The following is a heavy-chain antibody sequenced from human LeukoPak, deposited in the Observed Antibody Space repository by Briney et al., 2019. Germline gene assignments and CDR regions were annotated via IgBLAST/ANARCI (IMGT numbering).Heavy chain of an antibody. CDR1: GFTFSDYY. CDR2: ISSSGSTI. Sequence: GGSLRLSCAASGFTFSDYYMSWIRQAPGKGLEWVSYISSSGSTIYYADSVKGRFTISRDNAKNSLYLQMNSLRAEDTAVYYCAREIVSLYSSGWYYYYYYMDVWGKGTTVTISS. J-gene: IGHJ6*03. V-gene: IGHV3-11*01. D-gene: IGHD6-19*01. CDR3: AREIVSLYSSGWYYYYYYMDV.